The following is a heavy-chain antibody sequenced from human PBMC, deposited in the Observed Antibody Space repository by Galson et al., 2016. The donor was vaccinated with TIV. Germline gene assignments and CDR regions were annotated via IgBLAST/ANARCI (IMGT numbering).Heavy chain of an antibody. CDR1: GFTFSNYA. CDR2: ISGSGGIT. V-gene: IGHV3-23*01. D-gene: IGHD1-1*01. CDR3: AKRSNDGCESFEN. Sequence: SLRLSCAASGFTFSNYAMHWVRQAPGKGLEWVSGISGSGGITYFADSVKGRFTISRDNSMNTLYLQLNSLRAEDTAVHYCAKRSNDGCESFENWGQGTMVTVSS. J-gene: IGHJ3*02.